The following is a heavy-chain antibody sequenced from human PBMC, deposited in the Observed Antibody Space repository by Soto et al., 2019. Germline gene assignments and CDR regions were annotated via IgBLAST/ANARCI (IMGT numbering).Heavy chain of an antibody. CDR1: DFTFSSAW. D-gene: IGHD2-21*01. J-gene: IGHJ4*02. V-gene: IGHV3-15*01. CDR3: TTALWWWPY. Sequence: WGSLIISCAASDFTFSSAWMSWVRQAPGKGLDWVGRIKSKTDGGTTDYAAPVKGRFTISRDDSKNTLYLQMNSLKTEDTAVYYCTTALWWWPYWGQGTQVTVSS. CDR2: IKSKTDGGTT.